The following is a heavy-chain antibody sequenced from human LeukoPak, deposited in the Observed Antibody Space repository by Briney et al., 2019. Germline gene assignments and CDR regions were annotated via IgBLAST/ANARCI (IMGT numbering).Heavy chain of an antibody. D-gene: IGHD4-17*01. J-gene: IGHJ6*02. Sequence: ASVNVSRMASGYTFPSYDINWVRQATGQGLEWMGGMNPNSGNTGYAQKFQGRVTMTRNTSISTAYMELSSLRSEDTAVYYCARVSSVTYYGMDVWGQGTTVTVSS. V-gene: IGHV1-8*01. CDR1: GYTFPSYD. CDR3: ARVSSVTYYGMDV. CDR2: MNPNSGNT.